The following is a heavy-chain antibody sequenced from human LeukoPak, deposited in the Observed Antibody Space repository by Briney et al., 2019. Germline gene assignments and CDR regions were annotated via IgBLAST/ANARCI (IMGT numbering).Heavy chain of an antibody. CDR1: GVTFSSYA. J-gene: IGHJ4*02. CDR2: ISGSGGST. Sequence: PGGSLRLSCAASGVTFSSYAMSWVRQAPGKGLEWVSAISGSGGSTYYADSVKGRFTISRDNSKNTLYLQMNSLRAEDTAVYYCAKIDSSSWYVGYYFDYWGQGTLVTVSS. V-gene: IGHV3-23*01. D-gene: IGHD6-13*01. CDR3: AKIDSSSWYVGYYFDY.